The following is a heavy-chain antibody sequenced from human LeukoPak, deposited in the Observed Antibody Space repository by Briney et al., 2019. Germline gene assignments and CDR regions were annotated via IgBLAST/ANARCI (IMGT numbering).Heavy chain of an antibody. CDR3: ARDPYYYDSSGYYYEAY. V-gene: IGHV3-7*01. Sequence: GGSLRLSCAASGFTFNRDWTAWVRQAPGKGLEWVANIKEDGSEKNYVDSVKGRFTISRDNAVNSVYLQMNDLRAEDTAVYYCARDPYYYDSSGYYYEAYWGQGTLVTVSS. D-gene: IGHD3-22*01. CDR1: GFTFNRDW. J-gene: IGHJ4*02. CDR2: IKEDGSEK.